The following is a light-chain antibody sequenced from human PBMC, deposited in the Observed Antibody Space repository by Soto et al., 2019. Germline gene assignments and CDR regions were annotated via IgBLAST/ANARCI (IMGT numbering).Light chain of an antibody. J-gene: IGKJ5*01. Sequence: EFVLTQSPGTLSLSPGERATLSCRASQSVSSNYLAWYQQKPGQSPRLLIYGASNRASGISDRFSGSGSGTDFTLTISSLEPEDFAVYYCQQRSNWPITFGQGTRLEIK. V-gene: IGKV3-11*01. CDR2: GAS. CDR1: QSVSSNY. CDR3: QQRSNWPIT.